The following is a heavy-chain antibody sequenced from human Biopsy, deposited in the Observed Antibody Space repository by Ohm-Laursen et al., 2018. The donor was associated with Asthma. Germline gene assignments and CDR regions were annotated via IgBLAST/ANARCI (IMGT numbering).Heavy chain of an antibody. CDR2: ITSSSSYI. CDR1: GFTFGDYW. D-gene: IGHD1-1*01. V-gene: IGHV3-21*01. J-gene: IGHJ3*02. CDR3: VRDGTDDAFDI. Sequence: SLRLSCAASGFTFGDYWMNWVRQAPGKGLEWVSSITSSSSYIFYADSVKGRFTISRDNPRNSLYLQMNSLREEDTAVYYCVRDGTDDAFDIWGQGTVVSVSS.